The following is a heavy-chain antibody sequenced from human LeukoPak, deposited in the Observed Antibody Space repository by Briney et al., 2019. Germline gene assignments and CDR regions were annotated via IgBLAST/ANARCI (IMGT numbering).Heavy chain of an antibody. CDR2: INHSGST. Sequence: PSETLSLTCAVYGGSFSGYYWSWIRQPPGKGLEWIGEINHSGSTNYNPSLKSRVTISVDTSKNQFSLKLSSVTAADTAVYYCARGCLTTNSYNWFDPWGQGTLVTVSS. V-gene: IGHV4-34*01. CDR1: GGSFSGYY. J-gene: IGHJ5*02. D-gene: IGHD3-22*01. CDR3: ARGCLTTNSYNWFDP.